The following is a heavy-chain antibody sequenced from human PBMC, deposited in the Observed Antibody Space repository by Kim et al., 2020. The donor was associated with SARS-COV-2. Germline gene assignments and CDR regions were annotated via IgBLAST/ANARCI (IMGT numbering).Heavy chain of an antibody. Sequence: GGSLRLSCAASGFTFSDYYMSWIRQAPGKGLEWVSYISSSGSTIYYADSVKGRFTISRDNAKNSLYLQMNSLRAEDTAVYYCARDTAYDILTGYLVHYYYDGMDGWGQGTTVTVSS. CDR1: GFTFSDYY. J-gene: IGHJ6*02. V-gene: IGHV3-11*04. CDR3: ARDTAYDILTGYLVHYYYDGMDG. CDR2: ISSSGSTI. D-gene: IGHD3-9*01.